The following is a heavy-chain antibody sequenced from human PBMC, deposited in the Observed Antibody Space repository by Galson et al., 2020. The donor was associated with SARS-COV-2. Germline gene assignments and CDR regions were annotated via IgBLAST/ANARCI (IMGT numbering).Heavy chain of an antibody. V-gene: IGHV4-38-2*01. D-gene: IGHD3-10*01. CDR1: GQSISSAYY. CDR3: ARREDYSGSGSPLGN. CDR2: IYHYGST. J-gene: IGHJ4*02. Sequence: SETLSLTCAVSGQSISSAYYWGWIRQPPGKGLQWIASIYHYGSTYYNPSLKSRVTAFMDTSKNQFSLKLNSVTAADTAVYFCARREDYSGSGSPLGNWGQGSLGTVSS.